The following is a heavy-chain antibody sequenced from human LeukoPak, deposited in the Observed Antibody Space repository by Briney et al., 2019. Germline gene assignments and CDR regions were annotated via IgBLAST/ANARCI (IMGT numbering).Heavy chain of an antibody. V-gene: IGHV3-7*04. J-gene: IGHJ4*02. CDR1: GFSFSTYW. Sequence: GGSLRLSCAASGFSFSTYWMNWVRQAPGKGLEWVANIKQDGSEKNYVDSVKGRFIISRDNAENSMDLQMNSLRAEDTAVYYYARARVGVAGTNDYWGQGTLVTVSS. D-gene: IGHD6-19*01. CDR2: IKQDGSEK. CDR3: ARARVGVAGTNDY.